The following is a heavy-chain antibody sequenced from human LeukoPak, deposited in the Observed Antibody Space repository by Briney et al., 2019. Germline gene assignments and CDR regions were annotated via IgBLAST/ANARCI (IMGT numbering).Heavy chain of an antibody. D-gene: IGHD6-19*01. Sequence: SETLSLTCTVSGASIGLYYWSWIRQPAGKGLEWIGRIYTSGTSNYSPSLKSRVTMSLDLSKNQLSLKLNSVTAADAAVYYCARDRAVPHYYYGMDVWDQGTTVTVSS. J-gene: IGHJ6*02. CDR3: ARDRAVPHYYYGMDV. CDR1: GASIGLYY. CDR2: IYTSGTS. V-gene: IGHV4-4*07.